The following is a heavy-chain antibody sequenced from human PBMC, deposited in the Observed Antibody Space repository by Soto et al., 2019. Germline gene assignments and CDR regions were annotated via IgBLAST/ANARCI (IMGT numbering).Heavy chain of an antibody. Sequence: GESLKISCKGSGYSFTSYWIGWVRQMPGKGLEWMGIIYPGDSDTRYSPSFQGQVTISADKSISTAYLQWSSLKASDTAMYYCASTPRGDYDYIWGSYRYDSPTMTTRNPDAFDIWGQGTMVTVSS. V-gene: IGHV5-51*01. CDR3: ASTPRGDYDYIWGSYRYDSPTMTTRNPDAFDI. J-gene: IGHJ3*02. CDR2: IYPGDSDT. CDR1: GYSFTSYW. D-gene: IGHD3-16*02.